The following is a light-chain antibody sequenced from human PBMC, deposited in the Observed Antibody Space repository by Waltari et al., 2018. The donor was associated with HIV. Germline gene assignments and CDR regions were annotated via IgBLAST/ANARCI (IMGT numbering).Light chain of an antibody. Sequence: QPPLHQPAPVSAPPGQSIPTPSPGFSPRVVFYNFVPWYQQHPGKAPQLIIYAVSSRPSGISSRFVGSKSGVTASLTISGLQAEDEAVYFCSSFASQGSPMFGGGTKLTV. CDR2: AVS. CDR1: SPRVVFYNF. CDR3: SSFASQGSPM. V-gene: IGLV2-14*03. J-gene: IGLJ3*02.